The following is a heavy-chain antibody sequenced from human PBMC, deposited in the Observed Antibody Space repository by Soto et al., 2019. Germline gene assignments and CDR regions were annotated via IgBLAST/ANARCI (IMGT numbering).Heavy chain of an antibody. CDR3: ARRHSSSSAFDS. Sequence: GESLKISCKGSGYSFTSYRISWVRQMPGKGLEWMGRIDPSDSYTNYSPSFQGHVTISADKSISTAYLQWSSLKASDTAMYYCARRHSSSSAFDSWGQGTLVTVSS. V-gene: IGHV5-10-1*01. J-gene: IGHJ5*01. CDR1: GYSFTSYR. CDR2: IDPSDSYT. D-gene: IGHD6-13*01.